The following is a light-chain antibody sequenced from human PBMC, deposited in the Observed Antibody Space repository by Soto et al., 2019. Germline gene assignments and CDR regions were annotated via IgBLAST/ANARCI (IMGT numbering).Light chain of an antibody. CDR2: GAS. Sequence: EIVLTQSPGTLSLSPGERATLSCRASQSVSSSYLAWYQQKPGQAPRLLIYGASSRATGIPDRFSGSGSGTDLPLTISRLEPEDFAVYYCQQYGSSPRTFGQGTKVEI. J-gene: IGKJ1*01. CDR1: QSVSSSY. V-gene: IGKV3-20*01. CDR3: QQYGSSPRT.